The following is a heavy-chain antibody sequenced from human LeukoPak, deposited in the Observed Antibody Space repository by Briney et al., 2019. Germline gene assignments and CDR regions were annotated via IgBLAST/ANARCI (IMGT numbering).Heavy chain of an antibody. V-gene: IGHV4-59*01. CDR2: IYYSGST. CDR3: AREDDDYVWGSYRY. Sequence: SETLSLTCTVSGGSISSYYLSWIRQPPGKGLEWIGYIYYSGSTNYNPSLKSRVTISVDTSKNQFSLKLSSVTAADAGVYYCAREDDDYVWGSYRYWGQGTLVTVSS. J-gene: IGHJ4*02. D-gene: IGHD3-16*02. CDR1: GGSISSYY.